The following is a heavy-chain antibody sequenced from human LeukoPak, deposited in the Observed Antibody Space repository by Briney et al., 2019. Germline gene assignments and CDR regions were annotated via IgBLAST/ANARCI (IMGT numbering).Heavy chain of an antibody. CDR2: IYYSGST. Sequence: PSETLSLTCSVSGGSISRNSYYWGWIRQPPGKGLEGIGYIYYSGSTNYNPSLKSRVTISVDTSKNQFSLNLSSVTAADTAVYYCARQARYCGGGTCSDSWGQGTLVTVSS. D-gene: IGHD2-15*01. CDR1: GGSISRNSYY. CDR3: ARQARYCGGGTCSDS. J-gene: IGHJ4*02. V-gene: IGHV4-61*05.